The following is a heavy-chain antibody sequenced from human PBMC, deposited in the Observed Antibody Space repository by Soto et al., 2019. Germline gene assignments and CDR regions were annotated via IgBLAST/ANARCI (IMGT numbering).Heavy chain of an antibody. CDR1: GFTFSSYS. D-gene: IGHD1-26*01. CDR3: ASQYEWGGDNWFDP. V-gene: IGHV3-21*01. CDR2: ISSSSSYI. Sequence: GGSLRLSCAASGFTFSSYSMNWVRQAPGKGLEWVSSISSSSSYIYYADSVKGRFTISRDNAKNSLYLQMNSLRAEDTAVYYCASQYEWGGDNWFDPWGQGTLVTVSS. J-gene: IGHJ5*02.